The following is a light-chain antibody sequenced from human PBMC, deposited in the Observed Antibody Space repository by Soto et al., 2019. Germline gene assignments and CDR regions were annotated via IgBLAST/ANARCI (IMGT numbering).Light chain of an antibody. CDR1: QSVGSN. Sequence: MRQSPATLSVSPGAGATLSCRASQSVGSNLAWYQQKPGQTPRVLIYGASTRATGIPDRFSGSGSATDFTLTISRLEPEDFAVYYCQLYGSSPKTFGQGTKVDIK. J-gene: IGKJ1*01. CDR3: QLYGSSPKT. V-gene: IGKV3-20*01. CDR2: GAS.